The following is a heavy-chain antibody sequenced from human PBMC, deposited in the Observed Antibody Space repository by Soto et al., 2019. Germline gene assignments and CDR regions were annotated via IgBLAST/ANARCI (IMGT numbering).Heavy chain of an antibody. V-gene: IGHV3-23*01. J-gene: IGHJ2*01. CDR3: AKDLRGPEAGTWYFDL. Sequence: EVHLLESGGGLVQPGGSLRLSCAASGLTFRNYAMGWVRQAPGKGLEWVSAITATGDRAQYIDSVRGRFTISRDNSQNTLYMQMNSLRAEDTAVYYCAKDLRGPEAGTWYFDLWSRGSLVTVSS. D-gene: IGHD6-13*01. CDR1: GLTFRNYA. CDR2: ITATGDRA.